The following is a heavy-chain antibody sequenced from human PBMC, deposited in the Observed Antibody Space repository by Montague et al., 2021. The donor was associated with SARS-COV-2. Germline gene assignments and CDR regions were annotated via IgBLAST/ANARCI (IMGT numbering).Heavy chain of an antibody. CDR1: GGSVGSSHYY. CDR3: ARGLYNGNYEHWFDT. CDR2: IYYSGST. Sequence: SETLSLTYTVSGGSVGSSHYYWAWIRQPPGKGLECIGTIYYSGSTYYNPSPRSRVTIDVDASTNQFSLKLHSVTAADTAVYFCARGLYNGNYEHWFDTWGQGTLVTVSS. J-gene: IGHJ5*02. D-gene: IGHD1-7*01. V-gene: IGHV4-39*01.